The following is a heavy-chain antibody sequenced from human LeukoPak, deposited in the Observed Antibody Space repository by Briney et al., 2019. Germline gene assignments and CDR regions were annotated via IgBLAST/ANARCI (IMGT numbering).Heavy chain of an antibody. D-gene: IGHD5-18*01. CDR3: AKEWIQLWSTDY. CDR1: GFTFSSYA. J-gene: IGHJ4*02. Sequence: GGSLRLSCAASGFTFSSYAMSWVRQAPGKGLEWVSTISGSGGSTYYADSVKGRFTISRDNSKNTLYLQMNSLGAEDTAVYYCAKEWIQLWSTDYWGQGTLVTVSS. CDR2: ISGSGGST. V-gene: IGHV3-23*01.